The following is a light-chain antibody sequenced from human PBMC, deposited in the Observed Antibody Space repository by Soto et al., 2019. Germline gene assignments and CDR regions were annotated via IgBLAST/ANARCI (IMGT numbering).Light chain of an antibody. CDR3: QQFGTLHFT. CDR2: RAS. Sequence: EIVLTQSPGTLSLSPGERATLSCRASQNVLNNYLSWYQQKLGQAPRLLIYRASNRATGIPDRFSGSGSGTDFTLAISRLEPEDFARYFCQQFGTLHFTFGPGTKVEIK. CDR1: QNVLNNY. J-gene: IGKJ3*01. V-gene: IGKV3-20*01.